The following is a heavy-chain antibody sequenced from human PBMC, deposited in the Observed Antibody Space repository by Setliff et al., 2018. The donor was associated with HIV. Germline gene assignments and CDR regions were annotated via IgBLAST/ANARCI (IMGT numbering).Heavy chain of an antibody. J-gene: IGHJ4*02. CDR3: ARGLTYYHDTTGFFPRSYYFDY. D-gene: IGHD3-22*01. Sequence: TLSLTCTVSGGSISSGGYYWSWIRQHPGKGLEWIGYIYYSGSTFYNPSLKSRVSISVDTAKNQFSLKLTSVTAADTAVYFCARGLTYYHDTTGFFPRSYYFDYWGQGTLVTVS. CDR2: IYYSGST. CDR1: GGSISSGGYY. V-gene: IGHV4-31*03.